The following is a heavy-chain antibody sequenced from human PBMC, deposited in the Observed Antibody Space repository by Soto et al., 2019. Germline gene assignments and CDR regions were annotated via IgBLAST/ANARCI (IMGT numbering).Heavy chain of an antibody. V-gene: IGHV3-7*03. CDR3: ARVDSSSWYSQPNWFVP. CDR2: IKQDGSEK. Sequence: PGGSLRLSCAASGFTFSSYWMSWVRQAPGKGLEWVANIKQDGSEKYYVDSVKGRFTISRDNAKNSLYLQMNSLRAEDTAVYYCARVDSSSWYSQPNWFVPWGPGTLVTVSS. CDR1: GFTFSSYW. D-gene: IGHD6-13*01. J-gene: IGHJ5*02.